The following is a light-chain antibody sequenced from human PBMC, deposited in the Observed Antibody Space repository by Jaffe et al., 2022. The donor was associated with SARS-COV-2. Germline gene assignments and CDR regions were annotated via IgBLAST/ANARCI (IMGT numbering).Light chain of an antibody. CDR3: QQYYSAPFT. CDR1: QSILYSSSNKNY. CDR2: WAS. V-gene: IGKV4-1*01. Sequence: DIVMTQSPDSLAVSLGERATINCRSSQSILYSSSNKNYLAWYQQKPRQPPKLLIYWASTRESGVPDRFSGSGSGTDFTLTISSLQAEDVAVYYCQQYYSAPFTFGPGTKVDIK. J-gene: IGKJ3*01.